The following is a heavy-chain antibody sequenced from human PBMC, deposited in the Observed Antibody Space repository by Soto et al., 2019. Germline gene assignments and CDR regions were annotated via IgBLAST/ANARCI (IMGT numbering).Heavy chain of an antibody. J-gene: IGHJ3*02. CDR3: ASDPYGSGSYDALDI. V-gene: IGHV3-23*01. CDR1: GFTFSSYA. CDR2: ISGSGVST. D-gene: IGHD3-10*01. Sequence: VQLLESGGGLVQPGGSLRLSCAASGFTFSSYAMSWVRQAPGKGLEWVSAISGSGVSTYYADSVKGRFTISRDNSKNALYLQMDSLRADDTAVYYCASDPYGSGSYDALDIWGQGTMVTVSS.